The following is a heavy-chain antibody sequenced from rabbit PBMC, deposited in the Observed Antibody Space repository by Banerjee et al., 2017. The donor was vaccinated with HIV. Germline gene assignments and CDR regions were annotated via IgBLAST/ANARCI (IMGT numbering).Heavy chain of an antibody. D-gene: IGHD2-1*01. CDR1: GFDFSSYG. Sequence: QEQLVESGGGLVQPGGSLKLSCKASGFDFSSYGVSWVRQAPGKGLEWIGYIDPVFRSTYYASWVNGRFTISSHNAQNTLYLQLNSLTAADTATYFCVSYDDYGDRNLWGQGTLVTDS. CDR2: IDPVFRST. CDR3: VSYDDYGDRNL. J-gene: IGHJ4*01. V-gene: IGHV1S47*01.